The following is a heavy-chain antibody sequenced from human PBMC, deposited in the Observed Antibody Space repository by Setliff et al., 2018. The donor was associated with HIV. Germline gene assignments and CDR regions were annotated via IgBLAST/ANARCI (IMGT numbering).Heavy chain of an antibody. D-gene: IGHD3-16*01. CDR3: ARHKVLLFSWVAFDV. CDR1: GGSISSGGYS. Sequence: SETLSLTCAVSGGSISSGGYSWSWIRQSPGKGLEWIGYIYHTGNTYYNPSLKSRITISLDRSQNHFSLRLTSVAAADTAIYYCARHKVLLFSWVAFDVWGLGTLVT. V-gene: IGHV4-30-2*06. CDR2: IYHTGNT. J-gene: IGHJ3*01.